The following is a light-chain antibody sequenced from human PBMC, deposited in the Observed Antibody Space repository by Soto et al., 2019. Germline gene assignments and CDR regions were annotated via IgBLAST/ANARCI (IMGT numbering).Light chain of an antibody. V-gene: IGKV3-15*01. J-gene: IGKJ2*01. Sequence: TQSPATLSVSPGDRATLACRASQSVSRNLAWYQQKPGRAPRLLIYGASTRSTGVPARFSGSGSGTEFTLAISSLQSKDFAGYYCQKYRDLHPDTFGKGTNLEI. CDR3: QKYRDLHPDT. CDR1: QSVSRN. CDR2: GAS.